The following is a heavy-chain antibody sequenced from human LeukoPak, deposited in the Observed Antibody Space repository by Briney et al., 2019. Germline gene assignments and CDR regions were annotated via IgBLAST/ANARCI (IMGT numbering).Heavy chain of an antibody. CDR1: GGSISSSSYY. CDR2: FYYSGST. Sequence: SETLSLTCTVSGGSISSSSYYWGWIRQPPGKGLEWIGSFYYSGSTYYNPSLKSRVTISVDTSKNQFSLKLSSVTAADTAVYYCARAWVEMATIVSFDYWGQGTLVTVSS. CDR3: ARAWVEMATIVSFDY. V-gene: IGHV4-39*01. D-gene: IGHD5-24*01. J-gene: IGHJ4*02.